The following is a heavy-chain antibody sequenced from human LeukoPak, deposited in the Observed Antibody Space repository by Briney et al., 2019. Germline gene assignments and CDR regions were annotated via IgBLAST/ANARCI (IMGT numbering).Heavy chain of an antibody. J-gene: IGHJ4*02. CDR2: VTSNGCST. D-gene: IGHD2-21*01. CDR1: GFTFRTYA. V-gene: IGHV3-64D*09. Sequence: GSLRLSCSGSGFTFRTYAMHLVRQAPGKGLEYVSAVTSNGCSTYYADSVKGRFNISRDNSKNTLYLQMSSLTTEDTAVYYCVRSVVGYYFDYWGQGTLVTVSS. CDR3: VRSVVGYYFDY.